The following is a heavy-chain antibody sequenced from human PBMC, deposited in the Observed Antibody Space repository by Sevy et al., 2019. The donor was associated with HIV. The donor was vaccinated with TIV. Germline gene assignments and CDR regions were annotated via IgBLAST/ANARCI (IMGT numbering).Heavy chain of an antibody. Sequence: SETLSLTCTVSGGSINSDHWNWIRQPPGKGLEWIGYVYYTGGTNYNPSLKNRVTISVDRTKNQCSLNLTSVTAADTAGYYCARRNDFDIWGQGTMVTVSS. CDR1: GGSINSDH. CDR2: VYYTGGT. CDR3: ARRNDFDI. J-gene: IGHJ3*02. V-gene: IGHV4-59*08.